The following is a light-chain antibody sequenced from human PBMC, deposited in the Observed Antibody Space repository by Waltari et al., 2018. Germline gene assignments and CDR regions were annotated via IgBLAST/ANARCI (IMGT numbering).Light chain of an antibody. CDR1: HSNIGKNT. Sequence: QTILTQPHSASGTPGQRVTVSCSGDHSNIGKNTVNWYQQLPGTAPKLLIYRDNQRPSGVPDRFSGSRSGTSASLAISGLRPDDEASYYCATWDDRQSGVVFGGGTTLTVL. CDR2: RDN. V-gene: IGLV1-44*01. J-gene: IGLJ2*01. CDR3: ATWDDRQSGVV.